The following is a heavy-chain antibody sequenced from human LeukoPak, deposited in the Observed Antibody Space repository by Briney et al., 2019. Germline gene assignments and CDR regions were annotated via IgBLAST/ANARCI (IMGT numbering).Heavy chain of an antibody. V-gene: IGHV3-30*01. CDR3: ARDSTYSYDGGSSGPHYFDY. D-gene: IGHD3-16*01. CDR2: ISYDGGIT. J-gene: IGHJ4*02. Sequence: PGGSLRLSCAASGFTFNRYSMLWVRQAPGKGPEWLAVISYDGGITHYADSVKDRFTISRDNSKNTLFLQLNSLRGDDTAVYYCARDSTYSYDGGSSGPHYFDYWGQGTLVTVSS. CDR1: GFTFNRYS.